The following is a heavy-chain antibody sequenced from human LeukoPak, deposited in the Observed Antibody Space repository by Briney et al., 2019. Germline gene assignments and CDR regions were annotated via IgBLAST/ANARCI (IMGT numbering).Heavy chain of an antibody. D-gene: IGHD3-9*01. V-gene: IGHV3-48*03. Sequence: GGSLRLSCAASGFTFSSYEMNWVRQAPGKGLEWVSYISSSGSTTYYADSVKGRFTISRDNSKNTLYLQMNSLRAEDTAVYYCAKLGDILTGYPYYFDCWGQGTLVTVSS. CDR2: ISSSGSTT. CDR3: AKLGDILTGYPYYFDC. CDR1: GFTFSSYE. J-gene: IGHJ4*02.